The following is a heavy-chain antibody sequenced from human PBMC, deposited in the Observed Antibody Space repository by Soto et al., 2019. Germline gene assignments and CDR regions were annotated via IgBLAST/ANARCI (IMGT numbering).Heavy chain of an antibody. Sequence: GGSLRLSCAASGFTFSSYGMHWVRQAPGKGLEWVAVIWYDGSNKYYADSVKGRFTISRDNSKNTLYLQMNSLRAEDTAVYYCAREIGYCASTSCIYGLDVWGQGTTVTVSS. CDR3: AREIGYCASTSCIYGLDV. J-gene: IGHJ6*02. V-gene: IGHV3-33*01. CDR1: GFTFSSYG. D-gene: IGHD2-2*01. CDR2: IWYDGSNK.